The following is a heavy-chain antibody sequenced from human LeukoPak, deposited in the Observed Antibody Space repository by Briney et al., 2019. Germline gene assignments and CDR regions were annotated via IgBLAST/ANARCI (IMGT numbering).Heavy chain of an antibody. Sequence: PGGSLRLSCAASGFTFRDSYMSWIRQAPGKGLEWVSYISGSGTTIYYADSVKGRFTISRDNAKNSLYLQMNSLRAEDTAVYYCARVQYSSSVDSWGQGTLVTVSS. CDR2: ISGSGTTI. J-gene: IGHJ4*02. D-gene: IGHD6-6*01. V-gene: IGHV3-11*01. CDR1: GFTFRDSY. CDR3: ARVQYSSSVDS.